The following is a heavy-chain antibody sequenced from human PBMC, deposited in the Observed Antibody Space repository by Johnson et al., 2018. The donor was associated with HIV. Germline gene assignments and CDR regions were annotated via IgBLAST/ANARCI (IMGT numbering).Heavy chain of an antibody. CDR3: ARDEGPYSSSWTHAFDI. D-gene: IGHD6-13*01. Sequence: VQLVESGGGLVQPGGSLRLSCAASGFTVSSNYMSWVRQAPGKGLGWVSVIYSGGTTYYAGSVKGRFTISRDNSKNTLYLQMNSLRAEDTAVYYCARDEGPYSSSWTHAFDIWGQGTMVTVSS. V-gene: IGHV3-66*01. CDR1: GFTVSSNY. J-gene: IGHJ3*02. CDR2: IYSGGTT.